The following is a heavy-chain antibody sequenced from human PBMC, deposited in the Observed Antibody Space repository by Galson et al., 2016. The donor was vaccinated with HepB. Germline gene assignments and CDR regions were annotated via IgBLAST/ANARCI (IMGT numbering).Heavy chain of an antibody. J-gene: IGHJ4*02. D-gene: IGHD2-2*01. V-gene: IGHV4-4*02. CDR1: GGSINSPTW. CDR2: VFQSGDT. Sequence: SETLSLTCAGSGGSINSPTWWRWVRQPPGKGLEWIGEVFQSGDTNYKPSLKSRVTILVDRSKNQFSLRLTSVTATDTAVYYGASLPLGYCSGPSCYWEFDFWGQGALVIVSS. CDR3: ASLPLGYCSGPSCYWEFDF.